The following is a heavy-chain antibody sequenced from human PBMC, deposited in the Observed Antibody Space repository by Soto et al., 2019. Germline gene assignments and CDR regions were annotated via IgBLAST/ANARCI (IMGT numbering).Heavy chain of an antibody. CDR1: GYTFTSYG. D-gene: IGHD3-22*01. Sequence: ASVKVSCKASGYTFTSYGISWVRQAPGQGLEWMGWISAYNGNTNYAQKLQGRVTMTTDTSTSTAYMELRSLRSDDTAVYYCARDPWYDSSGYHYYYYGMDVWGQGTTVTVSS. V-gene: IGHV1-18*01. CDR2: ISAYNGNT. J-gene: IGHJ6*02. CDR3: ARDPWYDSSGYHYYYYGMDV.